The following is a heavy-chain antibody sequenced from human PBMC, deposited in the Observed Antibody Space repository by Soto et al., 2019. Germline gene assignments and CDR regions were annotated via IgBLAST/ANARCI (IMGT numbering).Heavy chain of an antibody. D-gene: IGHD3-22*01. CDR3: ARGTYQYDDSSGVQNRFDP. Sequence: QVQLQESGPGLVQPSQTLSLTCTVSGGSISSGGFYWSWIRQHPEKGLEWIGWIYHSGNTYYNPSLKSRVTLLEDTSKNPFSLKLTSVTAADTAVYYCARGTYQYDDSSGVQNRFDPWGQGTLVTVSS. J-gene: IGHJ5*02. CDR2: IYHSGNT. V-gene: IGHV4-31*03. CDR1: GGSISSGGFY.